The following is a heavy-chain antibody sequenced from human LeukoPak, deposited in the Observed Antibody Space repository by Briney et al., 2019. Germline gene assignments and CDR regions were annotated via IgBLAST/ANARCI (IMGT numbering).Heavy chain of an antibody. Sequence: PGGSLRLSCAASGFTFSSYAISWVRQAPGKGLEWVSAISGSGGSTYYADSVKGRFTISRDNSKNTLYLQMNSLRAEDTAVYYCAKEGAAIYEYYYYGMDVWGQGTTVTVSS. CDR1: GFTFSSYA. CDR2: ISGSGGST. J-gene: IGHJ6*02. D-gene: IGHD2-2*02. V-gene: IGHV3-23*01. CDR3: AKEGAAIYEYYYYGMDV.